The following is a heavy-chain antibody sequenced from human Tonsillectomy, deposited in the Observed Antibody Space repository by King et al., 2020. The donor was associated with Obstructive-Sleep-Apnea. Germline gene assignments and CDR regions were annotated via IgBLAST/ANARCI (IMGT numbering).Heavy chain of an antibody. Sequence: QLQESGPGLVKPSETLSLTCTVSGGSISSSSYYWGWIRQPPGKGLERIGSIYYSGSTYYNPSLKSRVTISVDTSKNQFSLKLSSVTAADTAVYYCARVKGGSYFLRAYYFDYWGQGTLVTVSS. CDR1: GGSISSSSYY. CDR2: IYYSGST. V-gene: IGHV4-39*07. CDR3: ARVKGGSYFLRAYYFDY. D-gene: IGHD1-26*01. J-gene: IGHJ4*02.